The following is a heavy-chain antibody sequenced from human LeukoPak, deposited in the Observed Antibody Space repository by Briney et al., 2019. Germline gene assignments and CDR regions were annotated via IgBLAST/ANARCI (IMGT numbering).Heavy chain of an antibody. CDR2: IYYSGST. D-gene: IGHD6-19*01. CDR1: GGSISSSRYY. V-gene: IGHV4-39*01. Sequence: SETLSLTCTVSGGSISSSRYYWGWIRQPPGKGLEWIGSIYYSGSTYYNPSLKSRVTISVDTSKNQFSLKLSSVTAADTAVYYCESAYSSGWYYFDYWGQGTLVTVSS. CDR3: ESAYSSGWYYFDY. J-gene: IGHJ4*02.